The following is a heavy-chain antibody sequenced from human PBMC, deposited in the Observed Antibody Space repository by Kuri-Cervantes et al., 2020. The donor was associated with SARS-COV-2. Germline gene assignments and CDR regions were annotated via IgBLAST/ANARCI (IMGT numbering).Heavy chain of an antibody. Sequence: ASVKVSCKASGYTFTSNAMNWVRQAPGQGLEWMGWISAYNGNTNYAQKLQGRVTMTTDTSTSTAYMELRSLRSDDTAVYYCARVVGIHFWSGRYFDYWGQGTLVTVSS. CDR2: ISAYNGNT. CDR3: ARVVGIHFWSGRYFDY. J-gene: IGHJ4*02. CDR1: GYTFTSNA. D-gene: IGHD3-3*02. V-gene: IGHV1-18*01.